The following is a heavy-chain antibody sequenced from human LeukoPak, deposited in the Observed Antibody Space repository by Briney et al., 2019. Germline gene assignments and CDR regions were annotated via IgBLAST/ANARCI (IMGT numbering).Heavy chain of an antibody. V-gene: IGHV3-30*14. CDR1: GFTFSSYA. CDR2: ISYDGSNK. D-gene: IGHD6-13*01. Sequence: PGRSLRLSCAASGFTFSSYAMHWVRQAPGKGLEWVAVISYDGSNKYYGDSVKGRFTISRDNSKNTLYLQMNSLRAEDTAVYYCARDRGVAAADWGQGTLVTVSS. CDR3: ARDRGVAAAD. J-gene: IGHJ4*02.